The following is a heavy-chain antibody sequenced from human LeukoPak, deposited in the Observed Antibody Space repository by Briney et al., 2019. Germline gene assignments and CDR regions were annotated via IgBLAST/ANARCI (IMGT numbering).Heavy chain of an antibody. CDR3: ARDESSSIAALRDAFDI. CDR1: GGSFSGYY. J-gene: IGHJ3*02. CDR2: INHSGST. D-gene: IGHD6-6*01. Sequence: SSETLSLTCAVYGGSFSGYYWSWIRQPPGKGLEWIGEINHSGSTNYNPSLKSRVTMSVDTSKNQFSLKLSSVTAADTAVYYCARDESSSIAALRDAFDIWGQGTMVTVSS. V-gene: IGHV4-34*01.